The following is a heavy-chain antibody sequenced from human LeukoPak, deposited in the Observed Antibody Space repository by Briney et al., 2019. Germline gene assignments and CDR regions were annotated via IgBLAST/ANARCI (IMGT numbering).Heavy chain of an antibody. Sequence: SETLSLTCTVSSGSISSYYWSWIRQPPGKGLEWIGYIYYSGSTNYNPSLKSRVTISVDTSKNQFSLKLSSVTAADTAVYYCATPVTYYDFWSGYFFDYWGQGTLVIVSS. V-gene: IGHV4-59*01. CDR2: IYYSGST. D-gene: IGHD3-3*01. J-gene: IGHJ4*02. CDR3: ATPVTYYDFWSGYFFDY. CDR1: SGSISSYY.